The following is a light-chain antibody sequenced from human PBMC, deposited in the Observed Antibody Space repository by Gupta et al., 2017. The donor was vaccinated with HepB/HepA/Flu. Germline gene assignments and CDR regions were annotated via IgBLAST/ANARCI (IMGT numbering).Light chain of an antibody. CDR2: SAS. J-gene: IGKJ5*01. Sequence: IQMTPSPSSPSASVEDRVTITCRASQSISNYLAWVKQKPGKAPKSLIYSASSLQSGGPIKFSSRGSGTVFTITISSLQHEDFANYYCQQYYCYPVTFGQGTRLEIK. CDR3: QQYYCYPVT. V-gene: IGKV1-16*02. CDR1: QSISNY.